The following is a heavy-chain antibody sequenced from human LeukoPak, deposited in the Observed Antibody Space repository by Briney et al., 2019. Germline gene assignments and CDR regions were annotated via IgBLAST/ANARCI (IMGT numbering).Heavy chain of an antibody. CDR2: IRYDGSNK. CDR3: ARIGFGELLSRFDY. V-gene: IGHV3-30*02. J-gene: IGHJ4*02. D-gene: IGHD3-10*01. CDR1: GFTFSSYG. Sequence: GGSLRLSCAASGFTFSSYGMHWVRQAPGKGLEWVAFIRYDGSNKYYADSVKGRFIISRDNSKNTLYLQMYSLRAEDTAVYYCARIGFGELLSRFDYWGQGTLVTVSS.